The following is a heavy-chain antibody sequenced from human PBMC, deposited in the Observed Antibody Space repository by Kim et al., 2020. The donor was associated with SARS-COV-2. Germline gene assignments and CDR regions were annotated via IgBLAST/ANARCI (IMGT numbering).Heavy chain of an antibody. CDR1: GGSISSSSYY. D-gene: IGHD3-3*01. Sequence: SETLSLTCTVSGGSISSSSYYWGWIRQPPGKGLEWIGSIYYSGSTYYNPSLKSRVTISVDTSKNQFSLKLSSVTAADTAVYYCARRDGVVIIGWGYYFDYWGQGTLVTVSS. J-gene: IGHJ4*02. V-gene: IGHV4-39*01. CDR2: IYYSGST. CDR3: ARRDGVVIIGWGYYFDY.